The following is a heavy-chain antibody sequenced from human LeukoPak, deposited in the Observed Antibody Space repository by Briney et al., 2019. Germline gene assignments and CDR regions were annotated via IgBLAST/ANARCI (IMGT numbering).Heavy chain of an antibody. CDR2: ISYDGSNE. V-gene: IGHV3-30*18. Sequence: GGSLRLSCAASGFSFRSYGMHWVREAPGKGLEWLAIISYDGSNEQYADSLKGRFIISRDNSKNTLYLQMNSLRPEDTAVYYCAKDGIVGYCSGGSCYSGFSWFDPWGQGTLVTVSS. J-gene: IGHJ5*02. CDR3: AKDGIVGYCSGGSCYSGFSWFDP. CDR1: GFSFRSYG. D-gene: IGHD2-15*01.